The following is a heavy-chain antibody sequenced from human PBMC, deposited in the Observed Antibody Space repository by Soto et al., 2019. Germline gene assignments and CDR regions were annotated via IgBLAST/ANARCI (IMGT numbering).Heavy chain of an antibody. J-gene: IGHJ4*02. Sequence: QVHLVQSGAEVKKPGASVKVSCKGSGYTFTSYGITWVRQAPGQGLEWMGWISAHNGNTNYAQELQGRVTVTRDTSTSTAYMELSILRSDDTAVYYCARGRDGDYWGQGALVTVSS. V-gene: IGHV1-18*01. CDR1: GYTFTSYG. CDR2: ISAHNGNT. CDR3: ARGRDGDY. D-gene: IGHD6-6*01.